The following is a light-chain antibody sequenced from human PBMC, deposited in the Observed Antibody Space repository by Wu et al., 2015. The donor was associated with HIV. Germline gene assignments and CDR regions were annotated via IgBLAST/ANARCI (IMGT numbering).Light chain of an antibody. CDR1: RXFTSSY. CDR2: GGS. Sequence: CRAVRXFTSSYVDLGISXETLGQAPRVVIYGGSTRATGIPDRFSGSASGTDFTLTISGLEPEDFAVYYCQQYDRSPPFYSFGQGTKLEIK. V-gene: IGKV3-20*01. J-gene: IGKJ2*03. CDR3: QQYDRSPPFYS.